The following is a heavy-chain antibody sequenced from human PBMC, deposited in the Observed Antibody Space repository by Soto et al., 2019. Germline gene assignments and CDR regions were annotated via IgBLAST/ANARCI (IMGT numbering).Heavy chain of an antibody. CDR3: AQEVGGTFRWRLDY. CDR2: ISAGGGSI. Sequence: EVQLLESGGGLVQAGGSLRLSCAASGFTFSSYALNWVRQAPGKGLEWVSVISAGGGSIYYADSVKGRFTISRDNSKNTVYLQMNSLRAEDTSVYYCAQEVGGTFRWRLDYWGQGNLGIVSS. CDR1: GFTFSSYA. J-gene: IGHJ4*02. D-gene: IGHD1-26*01. V-gene: IGHV3-23*01.